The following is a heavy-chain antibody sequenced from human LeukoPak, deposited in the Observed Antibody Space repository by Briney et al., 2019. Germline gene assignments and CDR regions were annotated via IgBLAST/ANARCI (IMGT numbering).Heavy chain of an antibody. CDR2: IYWDGDQ. J-gene: IGHJ3*01. CDR1: GFSLTDSGEG. Sequence: SGPTLVNPAQTLTLTCTCSGFSLTDSGEGVGWTRQSPGKAPEWLALIYWDGDQRFSPSLGSRLSITRDTYKEQVALTMTNMDPADTATYYCVHRQTSAWNRGAFDVWGQGTMVTVSS. D-gene: IGHD1-1*01. CDR3: VHRQTSAWNRGAFDV. V-gene: IGHV2-5*02.